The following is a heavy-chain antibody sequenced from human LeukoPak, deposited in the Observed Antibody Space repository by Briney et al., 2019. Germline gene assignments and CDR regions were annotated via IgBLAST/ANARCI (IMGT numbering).Heavy chain of an antibody. CDR3: ASLEGYYYDSSGTDAFDI. V-gene: IGHV1-18*01. CDR1: GYTFTSYG. Sequence: GASVKVSCKASGYTFTSYGISWVRQAPGQGLEWMGWISAYNGNTNYAQKLQGRVTMTTDTSTSTAYMELRSQRSDDTAVYYCASLEGYYYDSSGTDAFDIWGQGTMVTVSS. D-gene: IGHD3-22*01. J-gene: IGHJ3*02. CDR2: ISAYNGNT.